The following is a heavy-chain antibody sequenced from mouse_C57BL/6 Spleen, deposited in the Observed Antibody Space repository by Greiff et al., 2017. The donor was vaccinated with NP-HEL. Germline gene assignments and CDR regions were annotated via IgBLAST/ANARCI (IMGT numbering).Heavy chain of an antibody. CDR3: ARIYYDNAY. J-gene: IGHJ3*01. D-gene: IGHD2-4*01. CDR1: GFSLTSYG. Sequence: VKLVESGPGLVAPSQSLSITCTVSGFSLTSYGVDWVRQSPGKGLEWLGVIWGVGSTNYNSALKSRLSISKDNSKSQVFLKMNSLQTDDTAMYYCARIYYDNAYWGQGTLVTVSA. CDR2: IWGVGST. V-gene: IGHV2-6*01.